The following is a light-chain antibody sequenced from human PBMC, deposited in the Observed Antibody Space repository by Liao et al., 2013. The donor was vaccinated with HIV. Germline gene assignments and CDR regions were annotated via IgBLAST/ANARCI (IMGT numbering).Light chain of an antibody. Sequence: SYELTQPPSVSVSPGQTASITCSGDKLGDKYACWYQQKPGQSPVLVIYYDSDRPSGIPERFSGSNSGNTATLTISRVEAGDEADYHCQVWDSSSDHWVFGGGTKLTVL. CDR3: QVWDSSSDHWV. CDR1: KLGDKY. CDR2: YDS. V-gene: IGLV3-1*01. J-gene: IGLJ3*02.